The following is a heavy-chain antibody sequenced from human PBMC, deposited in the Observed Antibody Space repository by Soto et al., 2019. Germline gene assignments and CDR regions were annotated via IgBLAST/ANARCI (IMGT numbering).Heavy chain of an antibody. Sequence: QVQLVQSGAEVKKPGSSVKVSCKASGGTFSSYAISWVRQAPGQGLEWMGGIIPIFGTANYAQKFQGRVTITRDTSASTAYMELSSLRSEDTAVYYCARGYCSGGSCYNWFAPWGQGTLVTVSS. D-gene: IGHD2-15*01. J-gene: IGHJ5*02. CDR1: GGTFSSYA. CDR2: IIPIFGTA. CDR3: ARGYCSGGSCYNWFAP. V-gene: IGHV1-69*06.